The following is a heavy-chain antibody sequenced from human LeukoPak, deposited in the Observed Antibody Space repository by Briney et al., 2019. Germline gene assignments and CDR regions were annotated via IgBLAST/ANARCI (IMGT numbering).Heavy chain of an antibody. Sequence: ASVKVSCKASGYTFTSYYMHWVRQAPGQGLEWLGIINPSGGSTSYAQKFQGRVTMTRDMSTSTVYMELSSLRSEDTAVYYCAREPGGSGWYLGYYYYYYMDVWGKGTTVTVSS. CDR3: AREPGGSGWYLGYYYYYYMDV. CDR1: GYTFTSYY. V-gene: IGHV1-46*01. J-gene: IGHJ6*03. CDR2: INPSGGST. D-gene: IGHD6-19*01.